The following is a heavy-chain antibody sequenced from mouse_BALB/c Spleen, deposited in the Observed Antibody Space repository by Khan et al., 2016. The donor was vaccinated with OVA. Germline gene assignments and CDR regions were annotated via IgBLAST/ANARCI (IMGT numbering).Heavy chain of an antibody. CDR2: IGYSGST. Sequence: EVQLQESGPGLLKPSQSLSLTCTVTGYSITSDYAWNWIRQFPGNILEWMAYIGYSGSTTYNPSLRSRISITRDTSKNQFFLQLNSVTTEDTATYIWAGGRLLFRYPDFLDYWGQGTTLTVAS. J-gene: IGHJ2*01. V-gene: IGHV3-2*02. CDR3: AGGRLLFRYPDFLDY. CDR1: GYSITSDYA. D-gene: IGHD1-1*01.